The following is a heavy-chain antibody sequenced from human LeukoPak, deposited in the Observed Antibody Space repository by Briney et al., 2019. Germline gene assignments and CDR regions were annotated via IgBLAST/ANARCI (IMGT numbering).Heavy chain of an antibody. V-gene: IGHV1-69*13. J-gene: IGHJ4*02. D-gene: IGHD3-10*01. CDR1: GGTFSSYA. CDR2: IIPIFGTA. Sequence: ASVTVSCTASGGTFSSYAISWVRQAPGQGFEWMGGIIPIFGTANYAQKFQGRVTITADESTSTAYMELSSLRSEDTAVYYCARLTYYYGSGSYFYFDYWGQGTLVTVSS. CDR3: ARLTYYYGSGSYFYFDY.